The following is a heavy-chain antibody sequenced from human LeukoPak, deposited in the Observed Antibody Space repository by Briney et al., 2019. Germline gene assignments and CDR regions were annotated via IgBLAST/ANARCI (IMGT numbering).Heavy chain of an antibody. J-gene: IGHJ6*02. Sequence: GGSLRLSCAASGFTFSSYAMSWVRQAPGKGLEWVSAISGSGGSTYYADSVKGRFTISRDNSKNTLYLQMNSLRAEDTAVYYCAKTLSRHYYYYGMDVWGQGTTVTVSS. CDR1: GFTFSSYA. V-gene: IGHV3-23*01. CDR3: AKTLSRHYYYYGMDV. CDR2: ISGSGGST. D-gene: IGHD2/OR15-2a*01.